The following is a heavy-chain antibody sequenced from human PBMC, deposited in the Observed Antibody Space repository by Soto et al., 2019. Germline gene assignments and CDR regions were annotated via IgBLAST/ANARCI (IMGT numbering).Heavy chain of an antibody. V-gene: IGHV4-34*01. CDR1: GGSFSGYY. Sequence: PSETLSLTCAVYGGSFSGYYWSWIRQPPGKGLEWIGEINHSGSTNYNPSLKSRVTISVDTSKNQFSLKLSSVTAADTAVYYCASDYGGNSYGMDVWGQGTTVTVSS. J-gene: IGHJ6*02. D-gene: IGHD4-17*01. CDR3: ASDYGGNSYGMDV. CDR2: INHSGST.